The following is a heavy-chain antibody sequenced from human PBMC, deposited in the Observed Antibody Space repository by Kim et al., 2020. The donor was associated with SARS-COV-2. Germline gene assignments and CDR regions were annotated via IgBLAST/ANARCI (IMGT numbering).Heavy chain of an antibody. CDR3: AGLLFRELFLGYYYMDV. V-gene: IGHV1-69*13. CDR1: GGTFSSYA. CDR2: IIPIFGTA. Sequence: SVKVSCKASGGTFSSYAISWVRQAPGQGLEWMGGIIPIFGTANYAQKFQGRVTMTADESTSTAYMELSSLRSEDTAVYYCAGLLFRELFLGYYYMDVWGKGTTLTVSS. J-gene: IGHJ6*03. D-gene: IGHD3-10*01.